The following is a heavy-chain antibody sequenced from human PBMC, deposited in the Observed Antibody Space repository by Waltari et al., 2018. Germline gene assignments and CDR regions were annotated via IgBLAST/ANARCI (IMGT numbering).Heavy chain of an antibody. D-gene: IGHD1-7*01. CDR1: VIAFRASA. V-gene: IGHV3-21*06. Sequence: EVPLVELWGGLVKRGGSLSLSCAASVIAFRASAMNWVRKVPGMGVVGGAAISSSSSYVYSPDGRFTISRDNAKNSLYLQISSLRGEDTALYYCVRGGEMTGTTGLAFYFDSWGQGTLVTVSS. CDR3: VRGGEMTGTTGLAFYFDS. CDR2: ISSSSSYV. J-gene: IGHJ4*02.